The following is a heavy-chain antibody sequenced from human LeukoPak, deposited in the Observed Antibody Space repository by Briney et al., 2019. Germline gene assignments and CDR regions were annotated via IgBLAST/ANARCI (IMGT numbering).Heavy chain of an antibody. V-gene: IGHV3-33*01. CDR1: GFTFSSYG. J-gene: IGHJ4*02. CDR3: ASSYDSSGYYSY. CDR2: IWYDGSNK. D-gene: IGHD3-22*01. Sequence: GGSQRLSCAASGFTFSSYGMHWVRQAPAKGLEWVAVIWYDGSNKYYADSVKGRFTISRDNSKNTLYLQMNSLRAEDTAVYYCASSYDSSGYYSYWGQGTLVTVSS.